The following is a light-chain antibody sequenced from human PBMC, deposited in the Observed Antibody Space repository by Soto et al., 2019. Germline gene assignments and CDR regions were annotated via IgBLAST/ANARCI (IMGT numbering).Light chain of an antibody. Sequence: QSVLTQPPSASGTPGQRITISCSGGNSNIGSNFVYWYHHLPGTAPKLLIYRNDQRPSGVPDRFSGSKSGTSASLAISGLRSEDEGDYYCAVWDDSLSGVVFGGGNKLTVL. CDR2: RND. CDR1: NSNIGSNF. J-gene: IGLJ2*01. CDR3: AVWDDSLSGVV. V-gene: IGLV1-47*01.